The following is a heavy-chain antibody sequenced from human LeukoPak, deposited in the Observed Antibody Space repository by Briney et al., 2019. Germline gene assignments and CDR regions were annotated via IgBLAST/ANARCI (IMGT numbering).Heavy chain of an antibody. CDR2: ISSSSSTI. CDR3: ARPSVTYYYYYYMDV. Sequence: GGSLRLSCAASGFTFSSYSMNWVRQAPGKGLEWVSYISSSSSTIYYADSVKGRFTISRDNAKNSLYLQMNSLRIEDTALYYCARPSVTYYYYYYMDVWGKGTTVTVSS. V-gene: IGHV3-48*01. J-gene: IGHJ6*03. D-gene: IGHD4-11*01. CDR1: GFTFSSYS.